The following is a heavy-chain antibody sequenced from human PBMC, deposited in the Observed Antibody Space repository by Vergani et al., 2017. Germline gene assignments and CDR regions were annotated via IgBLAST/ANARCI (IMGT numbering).Heavy chain of an antibody. CDR1: GYIFTSYG. V-gene: IGHV1-18*01. CDR3: ARDWATYVSGGSCYPGIDY. Sequence: QVQLVQSGAEVKKPGASVKVSCKASGYIFTSYGISWVRQAPGQGLEWMGWISAYNGNTNYAPKPQDRVTMTTDTATSTAYMGLRSLRSDETAVYYCARDWATYVSGGSCYPGIDYWGQGTLVTVSS. D-gene: IGHD2-15*01. J-gene: IGHJ4*02. CDR2: ISAYNGNT.